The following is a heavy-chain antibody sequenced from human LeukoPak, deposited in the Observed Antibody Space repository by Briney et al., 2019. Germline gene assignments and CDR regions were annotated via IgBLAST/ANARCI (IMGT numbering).Heavy chain of an antibody. CDR1: GFTFSSYW. J-gene: IGHJ4*02. Sequence: GGSLRLSCAASGFTFSSYWMHWVRQAPGKGLVWVSRINGDGSNTSYADSVKGRFMISRDNAKNTLYLQMNSLRAEDTAVYYCAKGRYSGYGYLDYWGQGTLVTVSS. CDR2: INGDGSNT. CDR3: AKGRYSGYGYLDY. V-gene: IGHV3-74*01. D-gene: IGHD5-12*01.